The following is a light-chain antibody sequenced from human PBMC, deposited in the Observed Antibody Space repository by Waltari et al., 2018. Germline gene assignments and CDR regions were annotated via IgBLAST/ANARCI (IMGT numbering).Light chain of an antibody. CDR1: SSDVGAYNY. V-gene: IGLV2-14*01. CDR3: SSYTTSGSLV. CDR2: AVS. Sequence: QSALTQPASVSGSPGQSITISCTGTSSDVGAYNYVSWYQQYPGTAPKLMLYAVSNRPSGISDRFSGSKSGNTASLTISGLRAEDEADYYCSSYTTSGSLVFGGGTKVTV. J-gene: IGLJ3*02.